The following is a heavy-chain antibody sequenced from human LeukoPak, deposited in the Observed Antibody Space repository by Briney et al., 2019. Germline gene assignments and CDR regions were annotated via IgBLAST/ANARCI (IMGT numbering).Heavy chain of an antibody. CDR2: IYYSGTT. CDR3: ARGQPQRYNSGWYVNWFDP. CDR1: GASISSYY. V-gene: IGHV4-59*01. D-gene: IGHD6-19*01. J-gene: IGHJ5*02. Sequence: SETLSLTCTVSGASISSYYWSWIRQPPGKGLEWIGYIYYSGTTKYNPSLKSRVTISIDTSKNQFFLKVNSVTAADTAVYYCARGQPQRYNSGWYVNWFDPWGQGTLVSVSS.